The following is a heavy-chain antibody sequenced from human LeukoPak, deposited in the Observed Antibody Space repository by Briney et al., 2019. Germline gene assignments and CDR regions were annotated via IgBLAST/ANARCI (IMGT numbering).Heavy chain of an antibody. CDR3: AKKGQRRVNYDFWSGYWDY. Sequence: PGGSLRLSCAASGFTFSSYAMSWVRQAPGKGLEWVSAISGSGDSTYYADSVKGRFTISRDNSKNTLYLQMNSLRAEDTAVYYCAKKGQRRVNYDFWSGYWDYWGQGTLVTVSS. D-gene: IGHD3-3*01. J-gene: IGHJ4*02. CDR1: GFTFSSYA. V-gene: IGHV3-23*01. CDR2: ISGSGDST.